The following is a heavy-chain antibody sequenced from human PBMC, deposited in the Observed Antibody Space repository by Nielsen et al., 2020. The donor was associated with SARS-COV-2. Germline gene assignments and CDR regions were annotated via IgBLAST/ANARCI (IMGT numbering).Heavy chain of an antibody. CDR1: GGSISIYY. CDR2: IYYSGST. Sequence: SETLSRTWAVAGGSISIYYWRWIRPLPGKRLEWIGYIYYSGSTNYNPSLKSRVTISVDPSKNQFSWKLISVTAADPAVYYCARGSSPALDYWGQGTLVTVSS. CDR3: ARGSSPALDY. J-gene: IGHJ4*02. V-gene: IGHV4-59*01.